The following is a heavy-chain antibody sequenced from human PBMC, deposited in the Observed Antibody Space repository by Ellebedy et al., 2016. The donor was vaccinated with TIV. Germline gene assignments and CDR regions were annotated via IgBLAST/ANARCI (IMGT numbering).Heavy chain of an antibody. V-gene: IGHV1-8*01. D-gene: IGHD6-13*01. CDR2: MNPGSGST. CDR1: GYTFNNYD. CDR3: ARGPTRWYGSYNYYMDV. J-gene: IGHJ6*03. Sequence: ASVKVSCXASGYTFNNYDVNWVRQATGQGLEWMGWMNPGSGSTGSAQKFQGRVTMSTDTSINTAYIEVNSLKSDDTAVYYCARGPTRWYGSYNYYMDVWGKGTTVTVSS.